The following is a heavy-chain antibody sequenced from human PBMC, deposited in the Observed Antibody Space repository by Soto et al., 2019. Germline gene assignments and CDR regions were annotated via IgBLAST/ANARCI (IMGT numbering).Heavy chain of an antibody. CDR2: IWYDGSNK. V-gene: IGHV3-33*01. D-gene: IGHD2-21*02. Sequence: GGSLRLSCAASGFTFSSYGMHWVRQAPGKGLEWVAVIWYDGSNKYYADSVKGRFTISRDNSKNTLYLQMNSLRAEDTAVYYCAREGSDGDYDYYYGMDVWGQGTTVTVSS. CDR3: AREGSDGDYDYYYGMDV. CDR1: GFTFSSYG. J-gene: IGHJ6*02.